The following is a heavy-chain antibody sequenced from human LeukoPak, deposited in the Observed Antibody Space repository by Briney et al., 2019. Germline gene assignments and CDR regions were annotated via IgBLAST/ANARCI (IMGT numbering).Heavy chain of an antibody. J-gene: IGHJ3*02. CDR1: GFTFSSYG. CDR3: ARDGVRRFGELNAFDI. V-gene: IGHV3-33*01. CDR2: IWYDGSNK. Sequence: GGSLTLSCAASGFTFSSYGMHWVRQAPGKGLEWVAVIWYDGSNKYYADSVKGRFTISRDNSKNTLYLQMNSLRAEDTAVYYCARDGVRRFGELNAFDIWGQGAMVTVSS. D-gene: IGHD3-10*01.